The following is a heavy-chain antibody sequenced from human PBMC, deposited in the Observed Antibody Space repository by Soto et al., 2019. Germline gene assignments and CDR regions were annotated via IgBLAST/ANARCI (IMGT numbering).Heavy chain of an antibody. Sequence: QVQSVESGGGVVQPGKSLRLSCAASGFTFSSYAMHWVRQAPGKGLEWVAVILHDGSDEYYADSVKGRLTVSRNNSKNALNLHMNSLKPEDTAVYFCATAYTYGPDAFDIWGQGTVVTVTS. D-gene: IGHD5-18*01. CDR1: GFTFSSYA. CDR3: ATAYTYGPDAFDI. V-gene: IGHV3-30-3*01. J-gene: IGHJ3*02. CDR2: ILHDGSDE.